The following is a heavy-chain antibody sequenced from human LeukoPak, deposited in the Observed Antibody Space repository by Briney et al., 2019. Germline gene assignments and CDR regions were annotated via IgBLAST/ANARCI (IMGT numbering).Heavy chain of an antibody. CDR3: ANHPREGSSWYYYYYGMDV. Sequence: GGSLRLSCAASGFTFSSYGMHWVRQAPGKGLEWVAVISYDGSNKYYADSVKGRFTISRDNPKNTLYLQMNSLRAEDTAVYYCANHPREGSSWYYYYYGMDVWGQGTTVTVSS. V-gene: IGHV3-30*18. CDR2: ISYDGSNK. D-gene: IGHD6-13*01. J-gene: IGHJ6*02. CDR1: GFTFSSYG.